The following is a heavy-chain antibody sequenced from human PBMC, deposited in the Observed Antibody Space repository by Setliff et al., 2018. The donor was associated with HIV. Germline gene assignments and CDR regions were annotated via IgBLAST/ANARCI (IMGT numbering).Heavy chain of an antibody. D-gene: IGHD5-18*01. V-gene: IGHV4-39*07. CDR1: GAFTTSSLYS. CDR2: IFYSGTT. CDR3: ARGRYSSGPGWFDS. J-gene: IGHJ5*01. Sequence: SETLSLTCSVSGAFTTSSLYSWGCFRQSPGKGLEWSGTIFYSGTTTYNPSLKSRITISVDTSKKEFSLNQSSLPAADTAVFYCARGRYSSGPGWFDSWAQGAVVTVSS.